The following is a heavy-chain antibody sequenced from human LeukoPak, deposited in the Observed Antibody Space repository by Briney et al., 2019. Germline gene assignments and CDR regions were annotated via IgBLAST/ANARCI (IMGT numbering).Heavy chain of an antibody. CDR1: GLTFRSFW. Sequence: GGSLRLSCAVSGLTFRSFWMSWVRQAPGKGLEWVANINQDGSEKYFVDSVKGRFTISRDNARNSLYLQVNSLRAEDSAVYYCARGYTDVGGDYGMDVWGQGTTVTVSS. CDR3: ARGYTDVGGDYGMDV. V-gene: IGHV3-7*03. J-gene: IGHJ6*02. CDR2: INQDGSEK. D-gene: IGHD2-2*02.